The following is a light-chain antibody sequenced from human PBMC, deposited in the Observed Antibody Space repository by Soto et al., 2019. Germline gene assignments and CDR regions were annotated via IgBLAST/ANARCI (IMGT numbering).Light chain of an antibody. J-gene: IGLJ1*01. CDR2: SNN. CDR1: SSNIGSNT. CDR3: AAWDDSLNGFYV. V-gene: IGLV1-44*01. Sequence: QSVLTQPPSASGTPGQRVTISCSGSSSNIGSNTVNWCQQLPGTAPKLLIYSNNQRPSGVPDRFSGSMSGTSASLAISGLQFEDEVVYFCAAWDDSLNGFYVLGTGTKVTV.